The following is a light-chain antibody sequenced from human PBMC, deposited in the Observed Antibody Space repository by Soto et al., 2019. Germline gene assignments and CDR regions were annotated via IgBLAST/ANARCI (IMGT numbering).Light chain of an antibody. CDR1: SSNIGSNS. V-gene: IGLV1-44*01. CDR3: AAWDDSLNGYV. J-gene: IGLJ1*01. Sequence: QSVLTQPPSASGTPGQRVTISCSGGSSNIGSNSVNWYQQLPGTAPKLLIYRNNQWPSGVPDRFSGSKSGTSASLAISGLQSEDEADYYCAAWDDSLNGYVFGTGTKVTVL. CDR2: RNN.